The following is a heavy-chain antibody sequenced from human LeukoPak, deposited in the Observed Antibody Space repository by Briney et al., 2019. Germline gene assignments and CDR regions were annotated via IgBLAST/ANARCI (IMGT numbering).Heavy chain of an antibody. CDR3: AREYSRSVVAGSRPDL. D-gene: IGHD2-21*01. CDR2: MYYRGTT. J-gene: IGHJ4*02. CDR1: GGSISSSSYH. V-gene: IGHV4-39*02. Sequence: PSETLSLTCSVPGGSISSSSYHWGWIRQSPGKGLEWIGSMYYRGTTYENSSLKSRLTLSIDTSNNQFSLKLTSVTAADTAVYFCAREYSRSVVAGSRPDLWGQGLLVTVSS.